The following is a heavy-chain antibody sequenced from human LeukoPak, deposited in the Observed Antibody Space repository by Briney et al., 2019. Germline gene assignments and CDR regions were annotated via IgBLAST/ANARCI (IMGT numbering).Heavy chain of an antibody. CDR1: GYTFTSYG. CDR2: ISAYNGNT. V-gene: IGHV1-18*01. Sequence: ASVKVSCKASGYTFTSYGISCVRQAPGQGLEWMGWISAYNGNTNYAQKLQGRVTMTTDTSTSTAYMELRSLRSDDTAVYYRARDPPTIYGSGSHIDYWGQGTLVTVSS. D-gene: IGHD3-10*01. J-gene: IGHJ4*02. CDR3: ARDPPTIYGSGSHIDY.